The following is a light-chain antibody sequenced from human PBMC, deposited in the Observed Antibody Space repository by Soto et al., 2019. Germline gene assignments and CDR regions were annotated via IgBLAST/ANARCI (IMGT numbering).Light chain of an antibody. J-gene: IGLJ1*01. V-gene: IGLV2-8*01. CDR2: EVT. CDR3: TSHAGNYNFPYV. Sequence: QSVLTQPPSASGSPGQSVTISCTGTSSDVGAYDFVSWYQHHPGKGPKLMIYEVTKRPSGVPDRFSGSKSGNTASLTVSGLQAEDEADYYCTSHAGNYNFPYVFGTGTKVTVL. CDR1: SSDVGAYDF.